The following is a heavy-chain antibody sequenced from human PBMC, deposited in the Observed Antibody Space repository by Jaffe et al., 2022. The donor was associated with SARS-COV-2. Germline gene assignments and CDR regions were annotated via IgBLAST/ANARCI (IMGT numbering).Heavy chain of an antibody. CDR1: GFTFSSYA. J-gene: IGHJ2*01. CDR2: ISGSGGST. Sequence: EVQLVESGGGLVQPGGSLRLSCAASGFTFSSYAMSWVRQAPGKGLEWVSAISGSGGSTNYADSVKGRFAISRDNSKNTLYLQMNSLRAEDTAVYYCAKDITINWYFDLWGRGTLVTVSS. V-gene: IGHV3-23*04. CDR3: AKDITINWYFDL.